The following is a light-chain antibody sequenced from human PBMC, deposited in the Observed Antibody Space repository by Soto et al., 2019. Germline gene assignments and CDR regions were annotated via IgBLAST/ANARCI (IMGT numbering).Light chain of an antibody. Sequence: EIVMTQSPATLSVSPGERATLSCRASQSVSSNLAWYQQKPGQAPRLLIYGASTRATGIPARFSGSGSGTEFTLTISSQQSEDFAVYYCQRYSNWPGGFGGGTKVEIK. J-gene: IGKJ4*02. CDR1: QSVSSN. CDR2: GAS. CDR3: QRYSNWPGG. V-gene: IGKV3-15*01.